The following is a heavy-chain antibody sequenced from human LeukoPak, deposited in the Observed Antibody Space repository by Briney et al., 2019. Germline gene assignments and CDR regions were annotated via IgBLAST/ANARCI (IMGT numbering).Heavy chain of an antibody. CDR3: ASITIYSRGYPKYFDY. CDR1: GCSISSGDYY. D-gene: IGHD3-22*01. J-gene: IGHJ4*02. Sequence: PSQTLSLTCTVSGCSISSGDYYWSWIRQPPGKGLEWIGYIYYSGSTYYNPSLNSRVTISVDTSKNQFSLKLSSVTAASTAVYYCASITIYSRGYPKYFDYWGQGTLVTVSS. V-gene: IGHV4-30-4*01. CDR2: IYYSGST.